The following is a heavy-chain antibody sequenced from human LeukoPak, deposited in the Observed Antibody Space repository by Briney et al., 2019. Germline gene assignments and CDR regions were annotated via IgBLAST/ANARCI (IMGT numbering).Heavy chain of an antibody. V-gene: IGHV3-7*04. CDR2: IKQDGSEK. J-gene: IGHJ4*02. Sequence: GGPLRLSRAASGVSFSNYWMSWVRQAPGKGLEWVANIKQDGSEKYYVDSVKGRFTISRDNAKNSLFLQMNGLRAEDTAVYYCARDQWQWLGHFDYWGQGTLVTVSS. D-gene: IGHD6-19*01. CDR1: GVSFSNYW. CDR3: ARDQWQWLGHFDY.